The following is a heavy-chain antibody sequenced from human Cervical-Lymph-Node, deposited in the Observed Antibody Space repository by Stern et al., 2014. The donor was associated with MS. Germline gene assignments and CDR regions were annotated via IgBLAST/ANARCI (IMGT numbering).Heavy chain of an antibody. CDR3: ARGGFCTDAACYEFDGMDV. CDR2: IWYEGSNK. Sequence: VQMVEYGGGVVQPGTSLRLSCAASGFTLSSYGMHWVRQAPGQGLEWVALIWYEGSNKYYADSVKGRFTISRDNCKDTVYLQMNSLRVEDTALYYCARGGFCTDAACYEFDGMDVWGQGTTVTVPS. J-gene: IGHJ6*02. V-gene: IGHV3-33*01. CDR1: GFTLSSYG. D-gene: IGHD2-8*01.